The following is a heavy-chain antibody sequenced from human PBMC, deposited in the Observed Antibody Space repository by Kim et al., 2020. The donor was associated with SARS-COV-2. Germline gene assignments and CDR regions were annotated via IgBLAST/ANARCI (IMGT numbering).Heavy chain of an antibody. CDR1: GGTFSSYA. J-gene: IGHJ4*02. CDR3: ARDTAEGIVVVPAAIDSAGWYTPSSLDY. Sequence: SVKVSCKASGGTFSSYAISWVRQAPGQGLEWMGRIIPILGIANYAQKFQGRVTITADKSTSTAYMELSSLRSEDTAVYYCARDTAEGIVVVPAAIDSAGWYTPSSLDYWGQGTLVTVSS. CDR2: IIPILGIA. V-gene: IGHV1-69*04. D-gene: IGHD2-2*01.